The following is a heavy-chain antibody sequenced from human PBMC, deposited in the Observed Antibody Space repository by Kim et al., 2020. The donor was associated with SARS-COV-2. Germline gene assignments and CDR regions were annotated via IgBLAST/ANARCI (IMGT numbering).Heavy chain of an antibody. Sequence: EDSVKARFTISRDNAKNTLYLQMNSLRAEETAVYYCARRIYYYYYGMDVWGQGTTVTVSS. CDR3: ARRIYYYYYGMDV. V-gene: IGHV3-30*03. J-gene: IGHJ6*02. D-gene: IGHD2-15*01.